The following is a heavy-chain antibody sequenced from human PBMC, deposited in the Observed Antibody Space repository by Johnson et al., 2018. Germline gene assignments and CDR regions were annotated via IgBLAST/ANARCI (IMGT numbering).Heavy chain of an antibody. CDR1: RFTFSSYG. V-gene: IGHV3-NL1*01. CDR3: ARDWGTPGYYYGMDV. Sequence: QVQLVQSGGGVVQPGRSLRLSCAASRFTFSSYGMHWVRQAPGKGLVWVSVIYSGGSTYYADSVKGRFTISRDNSKNTLYLQMNSLRAEDTAVYYCARDWGTPGYYYGMDVWGQGTTVTVSS. CDR2: IYSGGST. J-gene: IGHJ6*02. D-gene: IGHD3-16*01.